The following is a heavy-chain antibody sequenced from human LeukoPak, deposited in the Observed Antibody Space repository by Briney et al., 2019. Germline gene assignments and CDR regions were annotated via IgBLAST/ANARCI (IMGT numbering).Heavy chain of an antibody. Sequence: SQTLSLTCTVSGGSISSGDYYWSWIRQPPGKGLEWLGYIYYSGSTYYNPSLKSRVTISVDTSKNQFSLKLSSVTAADTAVYYCARDSLLRFGDAFDIWGQGTMVTVSS. J-gene: IGHJ3*02. CDR2: IYYSGST. CDR3: ARDSLLRFGDAFDI. CDR1: GGSISSGDYY. V-gene: IGHV4-30-4*08. D-gene: IGHD3-10*01.